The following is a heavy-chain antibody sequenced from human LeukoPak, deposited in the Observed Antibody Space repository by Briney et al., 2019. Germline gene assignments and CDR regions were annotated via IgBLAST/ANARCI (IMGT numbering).Heavy chain of an antibody. CDR1: GFTFSSYS. CDR3: ARGIAAAVLGYYGMDV. Sequence: GGSLRLSCAASGFTFSSYSMNWVRQAPGKGLEWVSSISSSSSYIYYADSVKGRFTISRDNAKNSLYLQMNSLRAEDTAVYYCARGIAAAVLGYYGMDVWGQGTTVTVSS. V-gene: IGHV3-21*01. J-gene: IGHJ6*02. D-gene: IGHD6-13*01. CDR2: ISSSSSYI.